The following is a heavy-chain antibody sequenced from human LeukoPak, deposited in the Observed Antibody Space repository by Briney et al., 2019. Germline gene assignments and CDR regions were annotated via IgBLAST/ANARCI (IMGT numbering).Heavy chain of an antibody. D-gene: IGHD3-16*01. CDR1: GFTFSIYT. Sequence: PGGSLRLSCAASGFTFSIYTMSWVRQAPGKGLEWVSSISGSGTSTYCADAVKGRFTISRDNAKNSLYLQMNSLRAEDTAVYYCARFGRLYDYVWGSYSIFDYWGQGTLVTVSS. CDR3: ARFGRLYDYVWGSYSIFDY. V-gene: IGHV3-23*01. J-gene: IGHJ4*02. CDR2: ISGSGTST.